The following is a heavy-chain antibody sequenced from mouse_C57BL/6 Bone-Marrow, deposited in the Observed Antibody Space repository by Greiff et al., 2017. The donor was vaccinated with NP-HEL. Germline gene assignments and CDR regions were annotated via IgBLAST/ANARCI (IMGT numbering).Heavy chain of an antibody. CDR3: ARHYGSRAWFAY. CDR2: IYPGDGDT. V-gene: IGHV1-80*01. J-gene: IGHJ3*01. Sequence: QVQLQQSGAELVKPGASVKISCKASGYAFSSYWMNWVKQRPGKGLEWIGQIYPGDGDTNYNGKFKGKATLTADQSSSPAYMQLSSLTSEDSAVYFCARHYGSRAWFAYWGQGTLVTVSA. CDR1: GYAFSSYW. D-gene: IGHD1-1*01.